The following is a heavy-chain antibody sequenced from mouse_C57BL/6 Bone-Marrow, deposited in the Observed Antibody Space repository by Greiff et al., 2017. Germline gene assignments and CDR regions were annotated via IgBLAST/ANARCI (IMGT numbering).Heavy chain of an antibody. CDR3: ARKGDWDAWFAY. V-gene: IGHV1-55*01. CDR2: IYPGSGST. Sequence: QVQLQQSGAELVQPGASVKMSCKASGYTFTSYWITWVKQRPGQGLEWIGDIYPGSGSTNSNEKFKSKATLTVYTSSSTAYMQLSSLTSEDSAVYYGARKGDWDAWFAYWGQGTLVTVSA. CDR1: GYTFTSYW. D-gene: IGHD4-1*01. J-gene: IGHJ3*01.